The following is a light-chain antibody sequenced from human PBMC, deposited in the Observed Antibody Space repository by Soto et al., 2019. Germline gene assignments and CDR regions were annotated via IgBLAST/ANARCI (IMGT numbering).Light chain of an antibody. CDR2: GTS. J-gene: IGKJ2*01. Sequence: EIVLTQSPGTLSLSPGERVTLSCRASQSVSSSYLAWYQQKPGKAPRLLIYGTSNRATGIPDRFSGSGSWADFTPAISRLEPEDFAVFYCQQYGGSPLTFGQGTKLESK. CDR1: QSVSSSY. V-gene: IGKV3-20*01. CDR3: QQYGGSPLT.